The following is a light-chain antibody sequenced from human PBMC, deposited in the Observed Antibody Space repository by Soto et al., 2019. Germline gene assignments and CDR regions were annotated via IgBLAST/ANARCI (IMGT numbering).Light chain of an antibody. CDR2: GAS. J-gene: IGKJ1*01. Sequence: EIVLTQSPGTLSLSPGERATPSCRASQSVSSSYLAWYQQKPGQAPRLLIYGASSRATGIPDRFSGSGSGTDFTLTISRLEPEDFAVYYCQQYGSLWTFGQGTKVEIK. V-gene: IGKV3-20*01. CDR1: QSVSSSY. CDR3: QQYGSLWT.